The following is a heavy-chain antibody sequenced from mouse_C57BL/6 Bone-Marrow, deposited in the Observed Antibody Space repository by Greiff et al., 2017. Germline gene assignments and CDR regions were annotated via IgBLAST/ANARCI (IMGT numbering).Heavy chain of an antibody. CDR1: GYTFTSYG. Sequence: VQRVESGAELARPGASVKLSCKASGYTFTSYGISWVKQRPGQGLEWIGQIYPRSGNTYYNEKFKGKATLTADKSSSTAYMELRSLTSEDSAVYFCADLGQVAYWGQGTLVTGSA. CDR3: ADLGQVAY. D-gene: IGHD4-1*01. J-gene: IGHJ3*01. V-gene: IGHV1-81*01. CDR2: IYPRSGNT.